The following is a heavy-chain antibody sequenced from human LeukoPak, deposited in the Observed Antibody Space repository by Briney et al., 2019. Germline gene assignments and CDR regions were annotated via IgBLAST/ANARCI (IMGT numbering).Heavy chain of an antibody. V-gene: IGHV1-18*01. Sequence: GASVKVSCKASGYTFTSYGISWVRQAPGQGLEWMGWISAYNGNTNYAQKLQGRVTMTTDTSTSTAYMELRSLRSEDTAVYYCVRDSLSITKTAAGDTFDIWGQGTMVTVSS. CDR3: VRDSLSITKTAAGDTFDI. D-gene: IGHD1-20*01. CDR2: ISAYNGNT. CDR1: GYTFTSYG. J-gene: IGHJ3*02.